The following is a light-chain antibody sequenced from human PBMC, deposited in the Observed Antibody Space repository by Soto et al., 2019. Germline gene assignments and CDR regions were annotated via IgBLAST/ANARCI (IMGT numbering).Light chain of an antibody. CDR1: SSDVGGYNY. CDR3: SSYTSTVV. J-gene: IGLJ2*01. CDR2: DVS. Sequence: QSVLTQPASVSGSPGQSITISCTGTSSDVGGYNYVSWYQQHPGKAPKLMIYDVSNRPSGVSNRFSGSKSGNTASLTISGIKAEDEADYCCSSYTSTVVFGGGTKLTVL. V-gene: IGLV2-14*01.